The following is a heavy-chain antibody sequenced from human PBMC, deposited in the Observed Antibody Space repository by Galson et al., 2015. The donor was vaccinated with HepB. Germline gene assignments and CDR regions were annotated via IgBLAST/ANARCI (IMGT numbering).Heavy chain of an antibody. Sequence: SLRLSCAASGFTFSSYGMHWVRQAPGKGLEWVAVIWYDGSNKYYADSVKGRFTISRDNSKNTLYLQMNSLRAEDTAVYYCARGSWDIVVVPAAIYYWGQGTLVTVAS. CDR1: GFTFSSYG. D-gene: IGHD2-2*01. CDR3: ARGSWDIVVVPAAIYY. V-gene: IGHV3-33*01. CDR2: IWYDGSNK. J-gene: IGHJ4*02.